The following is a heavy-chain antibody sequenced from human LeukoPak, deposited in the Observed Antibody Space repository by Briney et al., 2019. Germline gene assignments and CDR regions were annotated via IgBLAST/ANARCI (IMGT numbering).Heavy chain of an antibody. Sequence: SETLSLTCAVYGGSFSGYYWSWIRQPPGKGLEWIGEINHSGSTNYNPSLKSRVTISVDTSKNQFSLKLSSVTAADTAVYYCASFDTVTHDASDIWGQGTMVTVSS. CDR3: ASFDTVTHDASDI. D-gene: IGHD3-9*01. CDR1: GGSFSGYY. J-gene: IGHJ3*02. V-gene: IGHV4-34*01. CDR2: INHSGST.